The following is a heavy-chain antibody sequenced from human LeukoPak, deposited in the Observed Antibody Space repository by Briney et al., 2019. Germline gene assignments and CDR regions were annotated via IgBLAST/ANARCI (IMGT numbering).Heavy chain of an antibody. D-gene: IGHD3-22*01. J-gene: IGHJ4*02. CDR2: IKHNGGEK. CDR3: ARDRGWRSSGYYLYHFDY. Sequence: PPGGSLRLSCVASGFTFTDYFMSWVRQAPGKGLEWVASIKHNGGEKYYVDSVKGRFTISRDNAKNSLYLEMSSLRVEDTAVYYCARDRGWRSSGYYLYHFDYWGQGTLVTVSS. V-gene: IGHV3-7*01. CDR1: GFTFTDYF.